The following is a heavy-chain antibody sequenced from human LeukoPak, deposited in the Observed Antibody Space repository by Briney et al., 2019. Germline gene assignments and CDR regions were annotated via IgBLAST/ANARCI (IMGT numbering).Heavy chain of an antibody. J-gene: IGHJ4*02. Sequence: PGGSLRLSCAASGFIFDDYGMSWVRQVPGKGLEWVSGITWNGGSTGYADSVKGRFTISRDNAKNSLYLQMNSLRAEDTAVYYCARETYYYDSSGYPSGGYFDYWGQGTLVTVSS. D-gene: IGHD3-22*01. CDR1: GFIFDDYG. CDR3: ARETYYYDSSGYPSGGYFDY. CDR2: ITWNGGST. V-gene: IGHV3-20*04.